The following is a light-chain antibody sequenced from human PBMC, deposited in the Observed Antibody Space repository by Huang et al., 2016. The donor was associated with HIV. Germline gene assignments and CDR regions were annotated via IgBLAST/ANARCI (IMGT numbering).Light chain of an antibody. CDR2: GSS. Sequence: EIVMTQSPATLSVSPGERATLSCRASQSVSTALAWYQQKPGQSPRLLIYGSSTRATGIPARFSGSGSGTEFTLTISSLQSGDFAVYYCQQYSNWPQTFGQGTKVEIK. V-gene: IGKV3-15*01. CDR3: QQYSNWPQT. CDR1: QSVSTA. J-gene: IGKJ1*01.